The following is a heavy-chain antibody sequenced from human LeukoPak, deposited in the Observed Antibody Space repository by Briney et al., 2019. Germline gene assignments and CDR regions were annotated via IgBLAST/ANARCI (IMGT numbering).Heavy chain of an antibody. CDR3: ARGNSFYY. Sequence: SQTLSLTCTVYGGSFSGYYWSWIRQPPGKGLEWIGEINHSGSTNYNPSLKSRVTISVDTSKNQFSLKLSSVTAADTAVYYCARGNSFYYWGQGTLVTVSS. J-gene: IGHJ4*02. CDR2: INHSGST. V-gene: IGHV4-34*01. CDR1: GGSFSGYY. D-gene: IGHD5-18*01.